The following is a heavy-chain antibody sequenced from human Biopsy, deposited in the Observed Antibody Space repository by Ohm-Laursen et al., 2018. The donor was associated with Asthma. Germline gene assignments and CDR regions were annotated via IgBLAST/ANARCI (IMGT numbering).Heavy chain of an antibody. V-gene: IGHV1-3*01. D-gene: IGHD5-12*01. J-gene: IGHJ6*02. Sequence: GSSVKVSCKASGYSFATNAMHWVRQAPGQRPEWMGWFNPGNGIAKVSEKFQGRVSITRDTSATTAYLEVSSLTSEDTAVYYCARSAETYSGFDSNYYGMDVWGQGTRVTVSS. CDR3: ARSAETYSGFDSNYYGMDV. CDR2: FNPGNGIA. CDR1: GYSFATNA.